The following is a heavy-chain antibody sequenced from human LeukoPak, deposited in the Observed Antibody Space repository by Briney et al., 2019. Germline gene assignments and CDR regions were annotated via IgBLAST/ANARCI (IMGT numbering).Heavy chain of an antibody. CDR1: AGSISTGNYW. V-gene: IGHV4-39*01. CDR2: TFHTRKI. D-gene: IGHD3-16*01. Sequence: SETMSLTCDVAAGSISTGNYWWGRRRQTPWKGLEWAGITFHTRKIHSNPSVRGRVSMSVDTCKNQFYLRLSAVTAADTAVYYCARQMGVGVWALDYWGQGALVIVSS. CDR3: ARQMGVGVWALDY. J-gene: IGHJ4*02.